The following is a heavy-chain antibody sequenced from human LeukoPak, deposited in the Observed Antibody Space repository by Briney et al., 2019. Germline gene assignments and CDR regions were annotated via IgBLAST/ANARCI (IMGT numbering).Heavy chain of an antibody. CDR2: IIPIFGTA. CDR1: GGTFSSYA. V-gene: IGHV1-69*06. J-gene: IGHJ4*02. Sequence: GASVKVSCKASGGTFSSYAISWVRQAPGQGLEWMGGIIPIFGTANYAQKFQGRVTITADKSTSTTYMELSSLRSEDTAAYYCARALAGDYFDYWGQGTLVTVSS. D-gene: IGHD4-17*01. CDR3: ARALAGDYFDY.